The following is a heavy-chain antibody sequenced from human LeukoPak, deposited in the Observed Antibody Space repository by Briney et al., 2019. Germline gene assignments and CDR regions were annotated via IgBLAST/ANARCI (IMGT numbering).Heavy chain of an antibody. Sequence: GGSLRLSCAGSGIIFSCCWMSWVRQARGKGLEWVASINQDGTDKRHADSVKGRFTISRDNDKNSVYLQVNSLRAEDTAVYYCATLKDSVTIFDNWGQGTLVTVSS. J-gene: IGHJ4*02. D-gene: IGHD4-17*01. V-gene: IGHV3-7*03. CDR1: GIIFSCCW. CDR3: ATLKDSVTIFDN. CDR2: INQDGTDK.